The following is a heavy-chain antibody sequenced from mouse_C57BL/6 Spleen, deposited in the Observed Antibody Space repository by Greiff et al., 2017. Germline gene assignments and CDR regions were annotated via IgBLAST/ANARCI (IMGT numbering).Heavy chain of an antibody. V-gene: IGHV1-76*01. D-gene: IGHD2-5*01. CDR1: GYTFTDYY. CDR3: AREAYYSNVFDY. J-gene: IGHJ2*01. CDR2: IYPGSGNT. Sequence: QVQLQQSGAELVRPGASVKLSCKASGYTFTDYYINWVKQRPGQGLEWIARIYPGSGNTYYNEKFKGKATLTAEKSSSTAYMQLSSLTSEDSAVYFCAREAYYSNVFDYWGQGTTLTVSS.